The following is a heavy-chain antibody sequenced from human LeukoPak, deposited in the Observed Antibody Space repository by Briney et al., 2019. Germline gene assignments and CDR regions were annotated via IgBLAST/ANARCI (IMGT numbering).Heavy chain of an antibody. CDR2: IYPGDSDT. CDR3: ARDKPSSGWYYGYYYYYMDV. V-gene: IGHV5-51*01. CDR1: SSSFTSYW. J-gene: IGHJ6*03. Sequence: GASLKISCKGSSSSFTSYWIGWVRQMPGKGLEWMGIIYPGDSDTRYSPSFQGQVTISADKSISTAYLQWSSLKASDTAMYYCARDKPSSGWYYGYYYYYMDVWGKGTTVTVSS. D-gene: IGHD6-19*01.